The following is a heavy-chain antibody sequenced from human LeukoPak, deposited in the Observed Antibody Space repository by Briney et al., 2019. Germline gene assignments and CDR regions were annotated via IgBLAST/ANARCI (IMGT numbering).Heavy chain of an antibody. D-gene: IGHD6-19*01. CDR1: GYTFTSYD. V-gene: IGHV1-8*01. J-gene: IGHJ4*02. Sequence: ASVKVSCKASGYTFTSYDINWVRQATGQGLEWMGWMNPNSGNTGYAQKFQGRVTMTRNTSISTAYMELSSLRSEDTAVYYCARVAVAGTWFDYWGQGTLVTVSS. CDR2: MNPNSGNT. CDR3: ARVAVAGTWFDY.